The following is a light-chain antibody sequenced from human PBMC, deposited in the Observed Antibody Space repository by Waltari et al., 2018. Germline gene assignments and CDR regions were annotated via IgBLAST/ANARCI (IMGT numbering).Light chain of an antibody. CDR3: GSYTAGSALYV. J-gene: IGLJ1*01. V-gene: IGLV2-14*03. CDR1: ISDIGSYEY. Sequence: QSAPSQPASVSGSPGQSITISCTGAISDIGSYEYVSWYQQPPGRVPRLIIFDVTKRPSGVSSRFTGSKSANTASLTISGLQAEDEDDYYCGSYTAGSALYVLGTGT. CDR2: DVT.